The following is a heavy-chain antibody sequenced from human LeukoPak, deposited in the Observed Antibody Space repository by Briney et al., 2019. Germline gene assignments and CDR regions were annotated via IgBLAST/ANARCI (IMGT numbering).Heavy chain of an antibody. Sequence: ASVKVSCKASGYSFTSFGMNWVRQAPGQGLEWLGWINTNTGNPTYGQGFTGRFVFSMDTSVSTAYLQISSLKAEDTAVYYCATRYYMDVWGKGTTVTVSS. J-gene: IGHJ6*03. CDR1: GYSFTSFG. V-gene: IGHV7-4-1*02. CDR2: INTNTGNP. CDR3: ATRYYMDV.